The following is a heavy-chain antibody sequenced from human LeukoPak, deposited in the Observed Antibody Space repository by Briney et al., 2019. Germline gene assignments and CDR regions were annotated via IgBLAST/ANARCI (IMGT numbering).Heavy chain of an antibody. Sequence: YPSETLSLTCTVSGGSISSCYWSWIRQPPGKGLEWIAYIFDSGNTNYNPSLKSRVTISVDTSKNQFSLKLSSVTAADTAVYYCARDRGSGWYDFAYWGQGTLVTVSS. CDR3: ARDRGSGWYDFAY. D-gene: IGHD6-19*01. CDR1: GGSISSCY. V-gene: IGHV4-59*01. J-gene: IGHJ4*02. CDR2: IFDSGNT.